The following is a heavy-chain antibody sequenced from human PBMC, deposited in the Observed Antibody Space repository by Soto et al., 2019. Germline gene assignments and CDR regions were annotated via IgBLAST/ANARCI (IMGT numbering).Heavy chain of an antibody. V-gene: IGHV4-59*01. CDR2: ISYTGNA. CDR3: ARDRDYGDYDS. J-gene: IGHJ4*02. CDR1: GGSMRSYY. Sequence: QVQLQESGPGLVKPSETLSLTCTVSGGSMRSYYWTWIRQPPGKGLEWLGCISYTGNANYDPSLKSRVTISVDASNNKFSLRLDSVTAADTAIYCCARDRDYGDYDSWGQGTLVTVSS. D-gene: IGHD4-17*01.